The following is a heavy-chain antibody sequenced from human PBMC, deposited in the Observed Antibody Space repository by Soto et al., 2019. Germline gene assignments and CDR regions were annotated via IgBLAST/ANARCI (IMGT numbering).Heavy chain of an antibody. CDR2: IYYSGST. V-gene: IGHV4-31*03. D-gene: IGHD3-9*01. CDR1: GGSISSGGYY. J-gene: IGHJ4*02. CDR3: SRDDSDWFFN. Sequence: SESLSLTCTVSGGSISSGGYYWSWIRQHPGKGLEWIGYIYYSGSTYYNPSLKSRVTISVDTSKNQFSLKLSSVTAADTDVYYCSRDDSDWFFNWGRGTLVNVSS.